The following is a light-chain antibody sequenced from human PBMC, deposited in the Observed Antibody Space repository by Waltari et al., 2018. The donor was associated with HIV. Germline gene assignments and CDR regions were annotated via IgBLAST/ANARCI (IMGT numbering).Light chain of an antibody. CDR1: SSDVGSYTL. CDR2: EVT. Sequence: QSALTQPASVSGSPGQSTTISCTGSSSDVGSYTLVSWYQQHPGRAPKLMIYEVTKRPSGVSNRFSGSKSANTASLTISGLQAEDEADYYCCSYAGSSTLVFGGGTKLTVL. CDR3: CSYAGSSTLV. J-gene: IGLJ3*02. V-gene: IGLV2-23*02.